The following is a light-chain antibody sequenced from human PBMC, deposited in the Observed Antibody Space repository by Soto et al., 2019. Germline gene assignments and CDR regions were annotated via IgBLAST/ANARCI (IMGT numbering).Light chain of an antibody. CDR1: QTISTF. CDR2: GAS. J-gene: IGKJ1*01. V-gene: IGKV1-39*01. Sequence: DIHMTQSPTSLSASVGDRVTITCRASQTISTFLNWYQQKPGRAPQLLIYGASGLQSGVSSRFSGSGSGIDFSLTISSLQPEDFATYYCQQTYSSPRTFGQGTKVDIK. CDR3: QQTYSSPRT.